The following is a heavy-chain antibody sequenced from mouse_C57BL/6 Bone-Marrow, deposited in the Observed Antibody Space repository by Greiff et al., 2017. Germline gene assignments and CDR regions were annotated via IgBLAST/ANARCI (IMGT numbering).Heavy chain of an antibody. CDR2: ISGGGGNT. D-gene: IGHD1-1*01. CDR1: GFTFSSYT. Sequence: EVKLVESGGGLVKPGGSLKLSCAASGFTFSSYTMSWVRQTPEKRLAWVATISGGGGNTYYPDRVKGRFTISRDNAKNTLYLQMSSLRSEDTALYYCARPDYYGSSYWYFDVWGTGTTVTGSS. V-gene: IGHV5-9*01. CDR3: ARPDYYGSSYWYFDV. J-gene: IGHJ1*03.